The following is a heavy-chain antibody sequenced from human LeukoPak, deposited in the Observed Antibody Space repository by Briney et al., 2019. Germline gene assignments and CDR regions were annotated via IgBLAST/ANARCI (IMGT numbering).Heavy chain of an antibody. CDR1: GFTFSSFG. Sequence: GRSLRLSCAASGFTFSSFGMHWVRQAPGKGLEWVAVISYDGSNKYYADSVKGRFTISRDNSKSTAFLQMNSLRTEDTAVYYCAKDRYSYSNYFDPWGQGTLVAVSS. V-gene: IGHV3-30*18. CDR2: ISYDGSNK. J-gene: IGHJ5*02. CDR3: AKDRYSYSNYFDP. D-gene: IGHD5-18*01.